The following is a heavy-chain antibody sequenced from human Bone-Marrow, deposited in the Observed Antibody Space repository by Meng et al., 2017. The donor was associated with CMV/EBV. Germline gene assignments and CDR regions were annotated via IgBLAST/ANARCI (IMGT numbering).Heavy chain of an antibody. CDR1: GFTVSSNY. V-gene: IGHV3-66*02. CDR2: IYSGGST. Sequence: GESLKISCAAPGFTVSSNYMSWVRQAPGKGLEWVSVIYSGGSTYYADSVKGRFTISRDNSRNTLYLQINSLRAEDTAVYYCARDRPYSSPDKYYYYYGMDVWGQGTTVTVSS. J-gene: IGHJ6*02. D-gene: IGHD6-13*01. CDR3: ARDRPYSSPDKYYYYYGMDV.